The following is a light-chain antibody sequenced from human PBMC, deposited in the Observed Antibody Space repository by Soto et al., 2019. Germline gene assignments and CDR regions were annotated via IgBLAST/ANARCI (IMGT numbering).Light chain of an antibody. V-gene: IGLV1-47*02. CDR3: AAWDDSLSGYV. CDR1: SSNIGSNY. Sequence: QSALTQPPSASGTPGQRVTISCSGSSSNIGSNYVYWYQQLPGTAPKLLIYSNNQRPSGVPGRFSGSKSGTSASLAISGLRSEDEAEYYCAAWDDSLSGYVFGTGTKVTVL. J-gene: IGLJ1*01. CDR2: SNN.